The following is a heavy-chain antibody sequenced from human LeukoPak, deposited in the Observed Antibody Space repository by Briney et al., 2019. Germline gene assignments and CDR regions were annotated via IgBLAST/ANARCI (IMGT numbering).Heavy chain of an antibody. V-gene: IGHV4-34*01. Sequence: PSETLSLTCAVYGGSFSGYYWSWIRQPPGKGLEWIGEINHSGSTNYNPSLKRRVTISVDTSKNQFSLRLTSVTAADTAVYYCARAILSGYPDSWGQGTLVIVFS. J-gene: IGHJ4*02. CDR2: INHSGST. D-gene: IGHD3-3*01. CDR1: GGSFSGYY. CDR3: ARAILSGYPDS.